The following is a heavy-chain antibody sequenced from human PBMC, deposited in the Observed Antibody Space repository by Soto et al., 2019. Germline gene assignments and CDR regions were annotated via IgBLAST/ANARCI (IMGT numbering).Heavy chain of an antibody. J-gene: IGHJ4*02. V-gene: IGHV3-23*01. D-gene: IGHD4-17*01. CDR1: DFTFSTYA. Sequence: EVQLLESGGGLVQPGGSLSLSCPVPDFTFSTYAMSGSPQPPGKVPEWVSPISGAGGVTHYADSVRGRFTISRDNSKNTLYLQMNSLRAEDTAVYYCAKDKSRGVTVTPDYWGQGTLVTVSS. CDR3: AKDKSRGVTVTPDY. CDR2: ISGAGGVT.